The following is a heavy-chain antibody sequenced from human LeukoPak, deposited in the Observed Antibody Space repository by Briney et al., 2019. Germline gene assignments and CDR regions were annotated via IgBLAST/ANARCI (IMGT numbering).Heavy chain of an antibody. D-gene: IGHD2-15*01. CDR1: GYTFTSYG. J-gene: IGHJ5*02. CDR2: ISAYNGNT. Sequence: ASVKVSCKASGYTFTSYGIGWVRQAPGQGLEWMGWISAYNGNTNYAQKLQGRVTMTTDTSTSTAYMELRSLRSDDTAVYYCARAYPSLYCSGGSCYGNWFDPWGQGTLVTVSS. V-gene: IGHV1-18*01. CDR3: ARAYPSLYCSGGSCYGNWFDP.